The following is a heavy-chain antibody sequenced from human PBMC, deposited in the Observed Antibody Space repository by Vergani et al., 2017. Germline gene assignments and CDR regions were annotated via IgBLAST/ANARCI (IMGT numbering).Heavy chain of an antibody. D-gene: IGHD1-14*01. Sequence: QVQLQESGPGLVKPSETLSLTCTVSGYSISSGYYWGWIRQPPGKGLEWIGSIYHSGSTYYNPSLKSRVTISVDTSKNQFSLKLSSVTAADTAVYYCARXNRPSPYIMLYYYYYMDVWGKGTTVTVSS. CDR3: ARXNRPSPYIMLYYYYYMDV. CDR1: GYSISSGYY. CDR2: IYHSGST. J-gene: IGHJ6*03. V-gene: IGHV4-38-2*02.